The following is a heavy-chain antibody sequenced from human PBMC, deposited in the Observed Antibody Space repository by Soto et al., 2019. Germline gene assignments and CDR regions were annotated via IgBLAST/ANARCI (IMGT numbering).Heavy chain of an antibody. V-gene: IGHV3-33*01. J-gene: IGHJ1*01. CDR2: IWYDGSNK. Sequence: QVQLVESGGGVVQPGRSLRLSCAASGFTFSSYGMHWVRQAPGKGLEWVAVIWYDGSNKYYADSVKGRFTISRDNSKNTLYLQMNSLRAEDTAVYYCARARMNDYGDFQLWGQGTLVTVSS. CDR1: GFTFSSYG. CDR3: ARARMNDYGDFQL. D-gene: IGHD4-17*01.